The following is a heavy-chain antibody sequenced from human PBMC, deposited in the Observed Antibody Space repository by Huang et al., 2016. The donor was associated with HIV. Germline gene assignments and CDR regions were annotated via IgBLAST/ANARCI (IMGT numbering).Heavy chain of an antibody. J-gene: IGHJ4*02. CDR3: VKGFFYREFDH. Sequence: EVQLLESGGGLVEPGGSLRLSCAVSGFTFKNYAMSGVRQAPGKGLEWVSGISNSGAGTYYADAVKCRFTISRDNAKSTLYLHMNTPRVEDTAVYYCVKGFFYREFDHWGQGTLVAVSS. V-gene: IGHV3-23*01. CDR1: GFTFKNYA. D-gene: IGHD1-26*01. CDR2: ISNSGAGT.